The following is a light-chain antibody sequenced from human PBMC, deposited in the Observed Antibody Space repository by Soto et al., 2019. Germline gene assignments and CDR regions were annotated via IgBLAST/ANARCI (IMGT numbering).Light chain of an antibody. CDR2: DAS. Sequence: EIVLTQCPATLSLSPGERATLSCRASQSVSSYLAWYQQKPGQAPRLLIYDASNRATGIPARFSGSGSGTDFTLTISSLEPEDFAVYYCQQRSNWLLTFGGGTKVDIK. V-gene: IGKV3-11*01. CDR3: QQRSNWLLT. CDR1: QSVSSY. J-gene: IGKJ4*01.